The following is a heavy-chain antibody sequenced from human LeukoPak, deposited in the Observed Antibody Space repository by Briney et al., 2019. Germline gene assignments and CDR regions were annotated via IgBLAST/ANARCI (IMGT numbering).Heavy chain of an antibody. Sequence: GGSLRLSCAASGFTFDDYAMHWVRQAPGKGLEWVSGISWNSGSIGYADSVKGRSTISRDNAKNSLYLQMNSLRAEDTAVYYCARDGDYYDSSGYVDYWGQGTLVTVSS. V-gene: IGHV3-9*01. D-gene: IGHD3-22*01. CDR2: ISWNSGSI. J-gene: IGHJ4*02. CDR1: GFTFDDYA. CDR3: ARDGDYYDSSGYVDY.